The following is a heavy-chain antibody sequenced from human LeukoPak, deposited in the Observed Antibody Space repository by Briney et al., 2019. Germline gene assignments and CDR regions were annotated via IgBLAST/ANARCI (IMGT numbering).Heavy chain of an antibody. D-gene: IGHD5-12*01. CDR2: INHSGST. CDR1: GFTFGSYG. Sequence: PGGSLRLSCAASGFTFGSYGMSWIRQPPGKGLEWIGEINHSGSTNYNPSLKSRVTISVDTSKNQFSLKLSSVTAADTAVYYCARRATGNWGQGTLVTVSS. J-gene: IGHJ4*02. CDR3: ARRATGN. V-gene: IGHV4-34*01.